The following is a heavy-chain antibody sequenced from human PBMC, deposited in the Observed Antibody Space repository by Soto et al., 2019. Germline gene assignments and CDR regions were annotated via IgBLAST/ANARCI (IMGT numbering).Heavy chain of an antibody. J-gene: IGHJ6*02. CDR2: INHRGSL. Sequence: SETLSLTCTVTGGSMTSGDQYWTWIRHRPGEGLEWFGYINHRGSLYYNPSLKSRVPMSVDASKNQFSLNLSSVTAADTAVYYCARELPQRQGRNMDVWGQGPTVTVSS. D-gene: IGHD1-1*01. CDR3: ARELPQRQGRNMDV. CDR1: GGSMTSGDQY. V-gene: IGHV4-31*03.